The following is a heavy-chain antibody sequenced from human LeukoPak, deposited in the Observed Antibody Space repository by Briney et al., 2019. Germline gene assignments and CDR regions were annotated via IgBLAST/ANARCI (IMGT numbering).Heavy chain of an antibody. J-gene: IGHJ3*02. V-gene: IGHV1-46*01. CDR2: INPSGGST. CDR3: AREVGGYSYGYSVAFDI. D-gene: IGHD5-18*01. Sequence: SVKVSCKASGYTFTSYYMHWVRQAPGQGLEWMGIINPSGGSTSYAQKFQGRVTMTRDMSTSTVYMELSSLRSEDTAVYYCAREVGGYSYGYSVAFDIWGQGTMVTVSS. CDR1: GYTFTSYY.